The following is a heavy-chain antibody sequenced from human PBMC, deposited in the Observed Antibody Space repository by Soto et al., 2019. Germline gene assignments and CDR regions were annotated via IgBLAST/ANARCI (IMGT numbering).Heavy chain of an antibody. Sequence: GGTLRLSCAASGVTFSNYGMPWVRQAPGKGLEWVAVIWHDGSNNWYADSVKGRFTISRDDSKNTLYLQMDSLSVEDTAVYYCARGNHRNCGGGDCYDSCGQGTLVTGSS. CDR1: GVTFSNYG. CDR2: IWHDGSNN. J-gene: IGHJ5*01. CDR3: ARGNHRNCGGGDCYDS. D-gene: IGHD2-21*01. V-gene: IGHV3-33*01.